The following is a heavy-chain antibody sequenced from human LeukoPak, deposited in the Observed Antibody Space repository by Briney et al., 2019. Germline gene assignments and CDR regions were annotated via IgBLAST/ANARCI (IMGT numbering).Heavy chain of an antibody. CDR2: IYGGGST. CDR3: AKGQERTRIAARPSAFDF. Sequence: GSLRLSCAASGFTVSSNYMSWVRQAPGKGLEWVSVIYGGGSTYYADSVKGRFTISRDNSKNTLYLQMNTLRAEDTAIYYCAKGQERTRIAARPSAFDFWGQGTLVTVSS. CDR1: GFTVSSNY. D-gene: IGHD6-6*01. J-gene: IGHJ4*02. V-gene: IGHV3-53*01.